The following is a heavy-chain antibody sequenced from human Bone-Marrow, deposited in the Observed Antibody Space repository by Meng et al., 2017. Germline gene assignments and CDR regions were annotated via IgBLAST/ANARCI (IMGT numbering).Heavy chain of an antibody. CDR3: ARDCGGDCYYEGALDY. CDR1: GFTFSSYE. CDR2: INWNGGST. J-gene: IGHJ4*02. D-gene: IGHD2-21*02. Sequence: GESLKISCAASGFTFSSYEMNWVRQAPGKGLEWVSGINWNGGSTGYADSVKGRFTISRDNAKNSLYLQMNSLRAEDTAVYYCARDCGGDCYYEGALDYWGQGTLVTVSS. V-gene: IGHV3-20*04.